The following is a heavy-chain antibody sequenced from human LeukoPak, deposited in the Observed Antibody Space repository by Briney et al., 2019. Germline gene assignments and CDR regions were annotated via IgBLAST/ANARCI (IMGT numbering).Heavy chain of an antibody. CDR2: IKQDGSEK. J-gene: IGHJ4*02. Sequence: GGSLRLSCAASGFTFSSYSMNWVRQAPGKGLEWVANIKQDGSEKYYVDSVKGRFTISRDNAKNSLYLQMNSLRAEDTAVYYCAREKVGYYDILTGYYTTPPFDYWGQGTLVTVSS. V-gene: IGHV3-7*01. CDR3: AREKVGYYDILTGYYTTPPFDY. CDR1: GFTFSSYS. D-gene: IGHD3-9*01.